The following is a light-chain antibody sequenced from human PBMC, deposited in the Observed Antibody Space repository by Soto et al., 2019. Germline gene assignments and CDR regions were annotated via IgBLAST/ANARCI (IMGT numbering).Light chain of an antibody. CDR2: AAS. J-gene: IGKJ5*01. CDR3: QQSYSTLIT. CDR1: QSISNW. V-gene: IGKV1-39*01. Sequence: DIKMTQSPSTLSASVGDRVTITCRASQSISNWLAWYQQKPGKAPNLLIYAASSLQSGVPSRFSGSGSGTDFTLTISSLQPEDFATYYCQQSYSTLITFGQGTRLEIK.